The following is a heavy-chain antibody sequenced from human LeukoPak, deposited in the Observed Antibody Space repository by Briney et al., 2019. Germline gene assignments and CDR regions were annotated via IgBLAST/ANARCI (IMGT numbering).Heavy chain of an antibody. D-gene: IGHD5-12*01. V-gene: IGHV4-59*01. J-gene: IGHJ4*02. CDR2: IYYSGST. CDR3: ARGGYSGYDLSNDFDY. CDR1: GGSISSYY. Sequence: SETLSLTCTVSGGSISSYYWSWIRQPAGKGLEWIGYIYYSGSTNYNPSLKSRVTISVDTSKNQFSLKLSSVTAADTAVYYCARGGYSGYDLSNDFDYWGQGTLVTVSS.